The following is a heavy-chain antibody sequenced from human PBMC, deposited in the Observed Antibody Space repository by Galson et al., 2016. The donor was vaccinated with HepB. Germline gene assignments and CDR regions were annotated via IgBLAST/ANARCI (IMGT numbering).Heavy chain of an antibody. J-gene: IGHJ1*01. Sequence: SLRLSCAASGFTFSSYSMNWVRQAPGKGLEWVSFISSSSSTMYYADSVKGRFTISRDNSKNTLYLQMNSLRAEDTAVYYCAGEAYCGGDCPQKYFQQWGQGTLVTVSS. CDR1: GFTFSSYS. D-gene: IGHD2-21*02. CDR3: AGEAYCGGDCPQKYFQQ. CDR2: ISSSSSTM. V-gene: IGHV3-48*01.